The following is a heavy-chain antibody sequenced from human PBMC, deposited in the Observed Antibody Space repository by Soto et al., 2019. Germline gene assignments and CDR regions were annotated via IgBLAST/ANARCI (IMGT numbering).Heavy chain of an antibody. D-gene: IGHD1-26*01. V-gene: IGHV4-31*03. CDR2: IYYSGST. Sequence: SETLSLTCTVSGGSISSGGYYWSWIRQHPGKGLEWIVYIYYSGSTYYNPSLKSRVTISVDTSKNQFSLKLSSVTAADTAVYYCENGVRARCIFSCLLNYYDYCMDVLGHGTTVTVSS. CDR1: GGSISSGGYY. J-gene: IGHJ6*02. CDR3: ENGVRARCIFSCLLNYYDYCMDV.